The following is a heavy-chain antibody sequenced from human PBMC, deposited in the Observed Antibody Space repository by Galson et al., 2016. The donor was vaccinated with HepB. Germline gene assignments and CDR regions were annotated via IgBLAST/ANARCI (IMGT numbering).Heavy chain of an antibody. CDR1: GFTFSDYW. CDR2: INKDGSEK. V-gene: IGHV3-7*04. J-gene: IGHJ2*01. CDR3: AGKFWHFDL. Sequence: SLRLSCAASGFTFSDYWMTWVRQAPGKGLEWVAKINKDGSEKYYVDSVKGRFIISRDNGKNSLYLQMDSLRAEDTAVYFCAGKFWHFDLWGRGTLVTVSS.